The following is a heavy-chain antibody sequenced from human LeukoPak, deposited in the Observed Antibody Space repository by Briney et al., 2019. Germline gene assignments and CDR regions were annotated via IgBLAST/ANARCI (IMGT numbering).Heavy chain of an antibody. V-gene: IGHV4-61*02. CDR3: ARAVGDGYPTRSYYYYYYMDV. Sequence: PSQTLSLTCTVSGGSISSGSYYWNWIRQPAGTGLEWIGRIYTSGSTNYNPSLKSRITISVDTSKNQFSLRLSSVTAADTAVYYCARAVGDGYPTRSYYYYYYMDVWGKGTTVTVSS. CDR1: GGSISSGSYY. J-gene: IGHJ6*03. D-gene: IGHD5-24*01. CDR2: IYTSGST.